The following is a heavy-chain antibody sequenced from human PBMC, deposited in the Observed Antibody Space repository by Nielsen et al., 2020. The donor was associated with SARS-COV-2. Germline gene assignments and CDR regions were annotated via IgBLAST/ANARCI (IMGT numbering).Heavy chain of an antibody. V-gene: IGHV5-51*01. Sequence: GESLKISCEASGYSFSSYWVAWVRQRPGKGLEWMGIICPGDSDTKYSPSFQGQVTMSVDKSLRTAYLQWRTLKASDTAMYYCARRHMIPFGAGTYHFDFWGQGTLVTVSS. CDR1: GYSFSSYW. CDR2: ICPGDSDT. D-gene: IGHD3-16*01. J-gene: IGHJ4*02. CDR3: ARRHMIPFGAGTYHFDF.